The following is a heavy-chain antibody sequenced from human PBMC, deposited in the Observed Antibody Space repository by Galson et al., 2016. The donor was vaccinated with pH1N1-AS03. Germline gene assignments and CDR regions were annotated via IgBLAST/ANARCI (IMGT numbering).Heavy chain of an antibody. J-gene: IGHJ4*02. CDR2: INPNSGGT. V-gene: IGHV1-2*02. CDR3: AVDSFSRANY. Sequence: SVKVSCKASGYTLTEYYLHWVRQAPGQGPEWMGWINPNSGGTKYAQKFQGRVTMTRDTSISTAYMEMSNLKSDDTAVYYCAVDSFSRANYWGRGALVTVSS. D-gene: IGHD2-8*01. CDR1: GYTLTEYY.